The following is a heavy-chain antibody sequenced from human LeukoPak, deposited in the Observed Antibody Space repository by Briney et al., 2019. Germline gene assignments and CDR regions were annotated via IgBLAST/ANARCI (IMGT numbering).Heavy chain of an antibody. J-gene: IGHJ4*02. Sequence: SETLSLTCTVSGGSISSYYWSWIRQPPGQGLEWIGYIYYSGSTNYNPSLKSRVTISVDTSKNQFSLKLSSVTAADTAVYYCARDSRYGSGVDYWGQGTLVTVSS. D-gene: IGHD3-10*01. CDR1: GGSISSYY. CDR3: ARDSRYGSGVDY. CDR2: IYYSGST. V-gene: IGHV4-59*01.